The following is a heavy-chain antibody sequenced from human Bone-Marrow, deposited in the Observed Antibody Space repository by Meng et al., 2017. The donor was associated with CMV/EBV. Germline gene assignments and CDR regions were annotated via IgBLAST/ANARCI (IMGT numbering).Heavy chain of an antibody. CDR3: ARDQNGMAV. CDR2: IKQDGSEK. CDR1: GFTFSSYG. Sequence: GESLKISCAASGFTFSSYGMHWVRQAPGKGLEWVANIKQDGSEKYYVDSVKGRFTISRDNAKNSLYLQMNSLRAEDTAVYYCARDQNGMAVWGQGNTVNFSS. V-gene: IGHV3-7*01. J-gene: IGHJ6*02.